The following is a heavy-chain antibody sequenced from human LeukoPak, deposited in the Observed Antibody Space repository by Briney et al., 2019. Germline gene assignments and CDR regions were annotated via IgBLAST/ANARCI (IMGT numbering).Heavy chain of an antibody. V-gene: IGHV4-39*01. CDR3: ARAAAGTGNWFDP. Sequence: SETLSLTGLSPVGSITISGNTWAGFAHPPGKGLEGIGSIYYSGRTDYNPSLKSRVTISVDTSKTQFSLKLNSVTAADTAMYYCARAAAGTGNWFDPWGQGTLITVSS. CDR1: VGSITISGNT. CDR2: IYYSGRT. J-gene: IGHJ5*02. D-gene: IGHD6-13*01.